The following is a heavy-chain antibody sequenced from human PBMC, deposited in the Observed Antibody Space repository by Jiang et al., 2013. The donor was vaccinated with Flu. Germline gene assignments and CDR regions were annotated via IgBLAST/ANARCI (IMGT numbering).Heavy chain of an antibody. D-gene: IGHD1-1*01. V-gene: IGHV3-21*01. J-gene: IGHJ5*02. Sequence: AASGFSFSRDTMNWVRQAPGKGLEWVSSISGGSTYMYYADSVQGRFTISRDNARNSLYLQMDSLRADDTAVYYCARQVGTTDDSWGQGTLVTVSP. CDR1: GFSFSRDT. CDR2: ISGGSTYM. CDR3: ARQVGTTDDS.